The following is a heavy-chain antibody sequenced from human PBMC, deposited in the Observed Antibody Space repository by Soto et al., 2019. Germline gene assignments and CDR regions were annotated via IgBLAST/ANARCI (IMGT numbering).Heavy chain of an antibody. D-gene: IGHD2-2*01. J-gene: IGHJ6*02. V-gene: IGHV3-30-3*01. CDR2: ISYDGSNK. Sequence: EGSLRLSCAASGFTFSSYAMHWVRQAPGKGLEWVAVISYDGSNKYYADSVKGRFTISRDNSKNTLYLQMNSLRAEDTAVYYCARGPHGGLTYCSSTSCYEKFYYYGMDVWGQGTTVTVSS. CDR3: ARGPHGGLTYCSSTSCYEKFYYYGMDV. CDR1: GFTFSSYA.